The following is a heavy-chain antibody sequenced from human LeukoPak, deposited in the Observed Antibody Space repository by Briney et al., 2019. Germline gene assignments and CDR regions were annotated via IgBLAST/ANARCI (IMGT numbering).Heavy chain of an antibody. CDR1: GYTFTGYY. J-gene: IGHJ4*02. Sequence: ASVKVSCKASGYTFTGYYIHWVRQAPGQGLEWMGWINPYSGDTNYSQKFQGRVTMTRDTSITTASMDLSSLRSDDTAVYYCARQTGSGLFILPGGQGTLVTVSS. V-gene: IGHV1-2*02. CDR3: ARQTGSGLFILP. CDR2: INPYSGDT. D-gene: IGHD3/OR15-3a*01.